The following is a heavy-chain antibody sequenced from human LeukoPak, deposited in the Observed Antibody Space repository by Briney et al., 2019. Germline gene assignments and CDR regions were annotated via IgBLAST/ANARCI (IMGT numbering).Heavy chain of an antibody. CDR3: ARDGFGYGDYIGY. V-gene: IGHV1-46*01. J-gene: IGHJ4*02. Sequence: GASVKVSCKASGYTFTSSYMHWVRQAPGQGLEWMGIINPSGGTTIYAQKFQGRVTMTRDTSISTAYMELTRLRSDDTAVYYCARDGFGYGDYIGYWGQGTLVTVSS. D-gene: IGHD4-17*01. CDR2: INPSGGTT. CDR1: GYTFTSSY.